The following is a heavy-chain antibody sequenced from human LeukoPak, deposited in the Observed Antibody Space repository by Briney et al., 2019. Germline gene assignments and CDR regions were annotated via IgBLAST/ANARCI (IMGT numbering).Heavy chain of an antibody. J-gene: IGHJ6*02. D-gene: IGHD4-23*01. Sequence: PSETLSLTCAVSGGSISSGGYSWSWIRQPPGKGLEWIGYIYHSGSTNYNPSLKSRVTISVDTSKNQFSLKLSSVTAADTAVYYCAGSPGGNYYYYYGMDVWGQGTTITVSS. CDR1: GGSISSGGYS. CDR3: AGSPGGNYYYYYGMDV. V-gene: IGHV4-30-2*01. CDR2: IYHSGST.